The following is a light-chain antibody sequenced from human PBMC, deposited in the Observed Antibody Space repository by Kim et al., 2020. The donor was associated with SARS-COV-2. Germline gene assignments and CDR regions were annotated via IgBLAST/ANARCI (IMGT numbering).Light chain of an antibody. J-gene: IGLJ3*02. V-gene: IGLV2-11*01. Sequence: GQSVTSSCTGTSSDVGGYNYVSWYQQHPGKAPKLMIYDVSKRPSGVPDRFSGSKSGNTASLTISGLQAEDEADYYCCSYAGSYTLVFGGGTKVTVL. CDR3: CSYAGSYTLV. CDR2: DVS. CDR1: SSDVGGYNY.